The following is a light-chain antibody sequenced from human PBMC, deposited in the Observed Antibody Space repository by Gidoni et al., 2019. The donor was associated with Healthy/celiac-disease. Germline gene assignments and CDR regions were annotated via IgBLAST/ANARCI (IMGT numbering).Light chain of an antibody. CDR3: MQALQTSSYT. CDR1: QSLLHSNGYNY. V-gene: IGKV2-28*01. J-gene: IGKJ2*01. CDR2: LGS. Sequence: DIVMTQSPLSLPVTPGEPASIPCRSSQSLLHSNGYNYWDWYLQKPGQSPQLLIYLGSNRASEVPDRFSGSGSGTDFTLKIRTVEAEDVGFYYCMQALQTSSYTFGQGTKLEIK.